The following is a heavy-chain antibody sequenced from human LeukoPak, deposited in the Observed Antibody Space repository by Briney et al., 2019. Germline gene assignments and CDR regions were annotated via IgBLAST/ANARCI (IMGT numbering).Heavy chain of an antibody. Sequence: GGSLRLSCAASGFTFTNAWMSWVRQAPGKGPEWVGHIKSKTDGGTTDYAAPVKGRFTISRDDSKNTLSLQMNSLKTEDTAVYYWTTAYSGFYWGQGTLVTVSS. D-gene: IGHD1-26*01. CDR2: IKSKTDGGTT. V-gene: IGHV3-15*01. CDR1: GFTFTNAW. CDR3: TTAYSGFY. J-gene: IGHJ4*02.